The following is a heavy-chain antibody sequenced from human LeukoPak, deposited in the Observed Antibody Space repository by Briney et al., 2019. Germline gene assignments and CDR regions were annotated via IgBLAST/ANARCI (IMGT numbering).Heavy chain of an antibody. CDR2: INHSGST. V-gene: IGHV4-34*01. CDR3: ARGSCTGGVCRYYYYYYYMDV. Sequence: SETLSLTCAVYGGSFSGYYWSWIRQTPGKGLEWIGEINHSGSTNYNPSLKSRVTISVDTSKNQFSLKLSSVTAADTAVYYCARGSCTGGVCRYYYYYYYMDVWGKGTTVTVSS. CDR1: GGSFSGYY. J-gene: IGHJ6*03. D-gene: IGHD2-8*02.